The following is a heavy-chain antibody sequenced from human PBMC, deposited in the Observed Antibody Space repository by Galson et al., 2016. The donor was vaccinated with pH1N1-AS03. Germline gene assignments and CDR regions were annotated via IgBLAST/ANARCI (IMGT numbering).Heavy chain of an antibody. CDR2: IWFDGNDK. J-gene: IGHJ4*02. Sequence: SLRLSCAASGFIFSSYCMYWVRQAPGKGLEWVAVIWFDGNDKYYADSVKGRFTISRDNSKNTLYLQMNSLRAEDTAVYYCAKMEGSNNFYHFDYWGQGTPVTVSS. V-gene: IGHV3-33*06. CDR1: GFIFSSYC. CDR3: AKMEGSNNFYHFDY. D-gene: IGHD1-20*01.